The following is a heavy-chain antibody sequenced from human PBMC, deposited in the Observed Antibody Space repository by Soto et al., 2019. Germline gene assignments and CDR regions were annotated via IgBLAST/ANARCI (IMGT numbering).Heavy chain of an antibody. V-gene: IGHV3-30*18. D-gene: IGHD6-6*01. Sequence: GGSLRLSCAASGFTFSSYGMHWVRQAPGKGLEWVAAISYDGSNKYYADSVKGRFTISRDNSKNTLYLQMNSLRAEDTAVYYCAKDRGSEQLVYYYYYYGMDVWGQGTTVTVSS. CDR1: GFTFSSYG. CDR2: ISYDGSNK. CDR3: AKDRGSEQLVYYYYYYGMDV. J-gene: IGHJ6*02.